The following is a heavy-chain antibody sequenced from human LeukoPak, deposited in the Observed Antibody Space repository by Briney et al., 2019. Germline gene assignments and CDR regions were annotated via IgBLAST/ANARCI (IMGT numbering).Heavy chain of an antibody. Sequence: GGSLRLSCAASGFTISYYSMNWVREARGKALEWVSYISCSGSTIYYADSVKGRFTISRDNAKNSLYLQMNSLRAEDTAVYYCARGAYYYDSSAYLSDVAYWGQGTLVTVSS. J-gene: IGHJ4*02. D-gene: IGHD3-22*01. CDR3: ARGAYYYDSSAYLSDVAY. CDR1: GFTISYYS. CDR2: ISCSGSTI. V-gene: IGHV3-48*01.